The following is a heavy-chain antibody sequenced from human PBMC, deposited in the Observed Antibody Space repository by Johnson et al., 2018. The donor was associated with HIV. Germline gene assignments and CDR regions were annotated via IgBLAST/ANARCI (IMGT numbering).Heavy chain of an antibody. D-gene: IGHD6-19*01. Sequence: QVQLVESGGGVVQPGRSLRLSCAASGFTFSSYAMHWVRQAPGKGLEWVAVISHDGSNKYYADSVKGRFTISRDNSKNTLYLQMNSLRAADTAVYYCARGESSGWYRYAFDIWGQGTMVTVSS. J-gene: IGHJ3*02. CDR1: GFTFSSYA. CDR3: ARGESSGWYRYAFDI. CDR2: ISHDGSNK. V-gene: IGHV3-30-3*01.